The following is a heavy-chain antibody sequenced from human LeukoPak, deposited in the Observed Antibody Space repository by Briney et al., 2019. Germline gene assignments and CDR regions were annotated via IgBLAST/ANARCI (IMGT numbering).Heavy chain of an antibody. CDR3: ARNPQTAMVKGGGFYYYYYMDV. CDR1: GFTFSDYD. Sequence: PGGSLRLSCAASGFTFSDYDMSWVRRAPGKGLVWVSRINSDGSSTSYADSVKGRFTISRDNAKNTLYLQMNSLRAEDTAVYYCARNPQTAMVKGGGFYYYYYMDVWGKGTTVTVSS. J-gene: IGHJ6*03. D-gene: IGHD5-18*01. CDR2: INSDGSST. V-gene: IGHV3-74*01.